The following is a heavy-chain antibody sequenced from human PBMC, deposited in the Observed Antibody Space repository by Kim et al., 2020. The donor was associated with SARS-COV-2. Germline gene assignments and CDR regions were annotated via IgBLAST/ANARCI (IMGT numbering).Heavy chain of an antibody. V-gene: IGHV5-51*01. CDR2: IYPGDSDT. CDR3: ARPLLWFGGQDAFDI. J-gene: IGHJ3*02. Sequence: GESLKISCKGSGYSFTIYWIGWVRQMPGKGLEWMGIIYPGDSDTRYSPSFQGQVTISADKSISTAYLQWSSLKASDTAMYYCARPLLWFGGQDAFDIWGQGTMVTVSS. D-gene: IGHD3-10*01. CDR1: GYSFTIYW.